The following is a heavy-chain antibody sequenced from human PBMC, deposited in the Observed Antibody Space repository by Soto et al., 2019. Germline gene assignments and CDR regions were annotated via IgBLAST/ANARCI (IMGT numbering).Heavy chain of an antibody. Sequence: GGSLRLSCAASGFTFTNYAMSWVRQAPGKGLEWVSTIFVDGGTTYYADSVKGRFTISRDNSKNTLYLQMNSLRAEDTAVYYCESLRGYHYGPTAGLGFWGQGTLVTVSS. CDR3: ESLRGYHYGPTAGLGF. D-gene: IGHD5-18*01. V-gene: IGHV3-23*01. J-gene: IGHJ4*02. CDR1: GFTFTNYA. CDR2: IFVDGGTT.